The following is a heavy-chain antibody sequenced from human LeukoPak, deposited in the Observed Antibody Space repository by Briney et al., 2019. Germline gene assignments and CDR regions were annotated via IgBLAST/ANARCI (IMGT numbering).Heavy chain of an antibody. D-gene: IGHD6-13*01. V-gene: IGHV4-59*02. J-gene: IGHJ4*02. CDR3: ARDSGIAAAGIDY. CDR1: GGSVSSYY. CDR2: IYYSGST. Sequence: SETLSLTCTVSGGSVSSYYWSWIRQPPGKGLEWVGFIYYSGSTNYNPSFKSRVTISVDTSKNQFSLKLSSVTAADTAVYYCARDSGIAAAGIDYWGQGTLVTVSS.